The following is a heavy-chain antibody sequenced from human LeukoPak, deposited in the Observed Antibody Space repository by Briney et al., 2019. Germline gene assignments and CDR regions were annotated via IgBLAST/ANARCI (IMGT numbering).Heavy chain of an antibody. D-gene: IGHD6-19*01. J-gene: IGHJ6*02. Sequence: ASVKVSCKASGYTFTSYGISWVRQATGQGLEWMGWMNPNSGNTGYAQKFQGRVTMTRNTSISTAYMELSSLRSEDTAVYYCARARGAVAVYYYYGMDVWGQGTTVTVSS. CDR3: ARARGAVAVYYYYGMDV. V-gene: IGHV1-8*02. CDR1: GYTFTSYG. CDR2: MNPNSGNT.